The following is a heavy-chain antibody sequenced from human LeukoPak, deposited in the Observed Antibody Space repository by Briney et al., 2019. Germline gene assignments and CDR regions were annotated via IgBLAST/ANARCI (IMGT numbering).Heavy chain of an antibody. Sequence: PSETLSLTCAVYGGSFSGYYWSWIRQPPGKGLEWIGEINHSGSTNYNPSLKSRVTISVDTSKNQFSLKLSSVTAADTAVYYCVRDINSRDSYWGPGTLVTVSS. CDR3: VRDINSRDSY. V-gene: IGHV4-34*01. J-gene: IGHJ4*02. D-gene: IGHD6-13*01. CDR2: INHSGST. CDR1: GGSFSGYY.